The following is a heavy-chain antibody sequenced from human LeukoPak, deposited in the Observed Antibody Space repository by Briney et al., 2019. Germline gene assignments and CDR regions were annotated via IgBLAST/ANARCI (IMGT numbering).Heavy chain of an antibody. CDR3: AKVKMGGNHYFDY. D-gene: IGHD1-14*01. V-gene: IGHV3-23*01. CDR1: GFTFSNYA. CDR2: ISGSGDNT. J-gene: IGHJ4*02. Sequence: PGGSLRLSCAASGFTFSNYAMNWVRQAPGKGLEWVSGISGSGDNTYYADFVKGRFTISRDNSKNTLYLRMNSLRVEDTAVYYCAKVKMGGNHYFDYWGQGTLVTVSS.